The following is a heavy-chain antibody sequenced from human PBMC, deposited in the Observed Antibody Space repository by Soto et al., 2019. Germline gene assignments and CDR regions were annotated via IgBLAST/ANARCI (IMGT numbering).Heavy chain of an antibody. V-gene: IGHV4-30-4*01. CDR2: VFYSGAT. CDR1: GRPIKTGDYY. J-gene: IGHJ4*02. D-gene: IGHD1-1*01. CDR3: ARAGFSYGHLLF. Sequence: QVQLKESGPGLVKPSETLSLTCNVSGRPIKTGDYYWNWIRQPPGKGLEWIGYVFYSGATNYSPSLRSRAAISMNTTKTRFSLSPTSVTAADTAVYYCARAGFSYGHLLFWCQGIRVTVST.